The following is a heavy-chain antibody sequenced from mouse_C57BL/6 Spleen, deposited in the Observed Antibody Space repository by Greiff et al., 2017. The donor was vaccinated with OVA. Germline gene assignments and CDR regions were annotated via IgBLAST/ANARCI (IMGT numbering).Heavy chain of an antibody. Sequence: VQLQQPGAELVRPGSSVKLSCKASGYTFTSYWMDWVKQRPGQGLEWIGNIYPSDSETHYNQKFKDKATLTVDKSSSTAYLQLSSLTSEDSAVYDCARRSPYKSSEVYFDVWGTGTTVTVSS. CDR2: IYPSDSET. V-gene: IGHV1-61*01. CDR1: GYTFTSYW. CDR3: ARRSPYKSSEVYFDV. J-gene: IGHJ1*03.